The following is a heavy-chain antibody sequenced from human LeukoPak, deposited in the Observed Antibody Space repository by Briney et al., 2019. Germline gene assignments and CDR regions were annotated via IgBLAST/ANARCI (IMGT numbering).Heavy chain of an antibody. J-gene: IGHJ6*02. V-gene: IGHV3-66*01. CDR3: ARDYSGYCSGGSCYSDYYYGMDV. Sequence: GGSLRLSCAASGFTFSSNYMSWVRQAPGKGLEWVSVIYSGGSTYYADSVKGRFTISRDNSKNTLYLQMNSLRAEDTAVYYCARDYSGYCSGGSCYSDYYYGMDVWGQGTTATVSS. D-gene: IGHD2-15*01. CDR2: IYSGGST. CDR1: GFTFSSNY.